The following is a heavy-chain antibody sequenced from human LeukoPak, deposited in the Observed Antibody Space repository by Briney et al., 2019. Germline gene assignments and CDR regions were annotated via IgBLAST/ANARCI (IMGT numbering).Heavy chain of an antibody. J-gene: IGHJ4*02. CDR1: GGTFSSYA. CDR2: IFPIFGTA. CDR3: ARIPESASTVTAYYFDY. V-gene: IGHV1-69*13. D-gene: IGHD4-11*01. Sequence: AVKVSCQASGGTFSSYAISWVRQAPAQGLEGMGGIFPIFGTAHYEQKLQGKVTITPDESTSTAYMELSSVRSEDMAVYYCARIPESASTVTAYYFDYWGQGTLVTVSS.